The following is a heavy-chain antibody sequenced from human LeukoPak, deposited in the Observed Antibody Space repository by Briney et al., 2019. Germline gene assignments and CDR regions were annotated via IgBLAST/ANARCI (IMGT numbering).Heavy chain of an antibody. J-gene: IGHJ3*02. CDR1: GGSFSGDY. CDR2: INHSGSA. Sequence: PSETLSLTCGVYGGSFSGDYWSWVRQPPGKGLEWIGEINHSGSASYNQSLKSRVTISVDTSKIQCSLKLSSVTATDTAVYYCARMRDNWNVCVFDIWGQGTMVTVSS. V-gene: IGHV4-34*01. D-gene: IGHD1-1*01. CDR3: ARMRDNWNVCVFDI.